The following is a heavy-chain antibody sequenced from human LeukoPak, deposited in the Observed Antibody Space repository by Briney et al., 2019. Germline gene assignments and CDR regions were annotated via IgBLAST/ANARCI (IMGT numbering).Heavy chain of an antibody. CDR2: IIPIFGTA. CDR3: ARRSDNGGSYSWYFDL. Sequence: SVKVSCKASGYTFTGYYLHWVRQAPGQGLEWMGGIIPIFGTANYAQKFQGRVTITADESTSTAYMELSSLRSEDTAVYYCARRSDNGGSYSWYFDLWGRGTLVTVSS. J-gene: IGHJ2*01. CDR1: GYTFTGYY. D-gene: IGHD4-23*01. V-gene: IGHV1-69*13.